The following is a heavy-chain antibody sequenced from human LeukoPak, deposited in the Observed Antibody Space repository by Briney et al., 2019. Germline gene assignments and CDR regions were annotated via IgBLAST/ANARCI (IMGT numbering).Heavy chain of an antibody. V-gene: IGHV4-39*07. J-gene: IGHJ4*02. Sequence: ASETLSLTCTVSGGSISSSSYYWGWIRQPPGKGLEWIGSIYYSGSTYYNPSLKSRVTISVDTSKNQFSLKLSSVTAADTAVYYCARVLVSGYFDYWGQGTLVTVSS. CDR3: ARVLVSGYFDY. CDR1: GGSISSSSYY. CDR2: IYYSGST. D-gene: IGHD4/OR15-4a*01.